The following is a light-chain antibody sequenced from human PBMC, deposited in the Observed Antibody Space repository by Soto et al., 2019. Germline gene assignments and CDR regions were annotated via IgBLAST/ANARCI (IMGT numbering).Light chain of an antibody. Sequence: AIQMTQSPSSLSASVGDRVTITCRASQGIRDDLGWYQQKPGKAPKLLIYSASSLQSGVPSRFSGSGSGTDFTLTISSLQPEDFATYYCLQDYNYPLTFGGGTKVDIK. V-gene: IGKV1-6*01. CDR3: LQDYNYPLT. CDR1: QGIRDD. J-gene: IGKJ4*01. CDR2: SAS.